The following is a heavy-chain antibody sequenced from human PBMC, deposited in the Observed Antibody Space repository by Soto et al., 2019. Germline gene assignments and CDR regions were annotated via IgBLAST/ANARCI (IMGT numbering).Heavy chain of an antibody. D-gene: IGHD3-10*01. CDR3: ARVNTMVRGVYLGYPHYGMDV. CDR2: ISYGGDYK. V-gene: IGHV3-30-3*01. Sequence: GGSLRLSCAASGFTFPNYAIHWVRQAPGRGLEWAAVISYGGDYKYYADSVKGRFTISRDNSKNTLFLQMDSLRVEDTAVYYCARVNTMVRGVYLGYPHYGMDVWGQGTTVTVSS. J-gene: IGHJ6*02. CDR1: GFTFPNYA.